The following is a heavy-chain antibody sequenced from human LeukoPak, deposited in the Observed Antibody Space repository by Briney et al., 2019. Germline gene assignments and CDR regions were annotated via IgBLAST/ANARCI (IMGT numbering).Heavy chain of an antibody. J-gene: IGHJ4*02. CDR2: IKSGGSNS. D-gene: IGHD6-19*01. V-gene: IGHV3-74*01. CDR3: FSAVGGTGEY. CDR1: GFTFSNYW. Sequence: PGGSLRLSCAASGFTFSNYWIHWVLQAPGRGLVWVSPIKSGGSNSNSADSVNGRFTISRDSAKNTVYLQMRSLRVEETEVYYCFSAVGGTGEYWGEGRLVTVSS.